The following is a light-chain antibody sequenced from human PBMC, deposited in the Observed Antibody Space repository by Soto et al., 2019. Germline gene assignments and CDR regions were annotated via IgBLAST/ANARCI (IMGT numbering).Light chain of an antibody. CDR1: SSDVGRYNY. V-gene: IGLV2-14*01. CDR3: NSYTSSTAYV. Sequence: QSVLTQPASVSGSPGQSITISCTGASSDVGRYNYASWYQLHPGKAPKLIIYEVSNRPSGVSNRFSGSKSGNTASLTISGLRAEDEADYYCNSYTSSTAYVFGTGTKVTVL. CDR2: EVS. J-gene: IGLJ1*01.